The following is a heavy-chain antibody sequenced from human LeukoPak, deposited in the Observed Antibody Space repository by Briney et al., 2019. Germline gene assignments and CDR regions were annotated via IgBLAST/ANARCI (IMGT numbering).Heavy chain of an antibody. V-gene: IGHV1-58*01. Sequence: ASVKVSCKGSSLTFSNSAVRWVRQSRGQRLEWIGWIVVGSGDTNYAQRFQERVTITRDMSINTAYMELSSLSSEDTAVYYCAAGYCTSISCYAAGVWGQGTTVIVSS. CDR3: AAGYCTSISCYAAGV. D-gene: IGHD2-2*01. CDR1: SLTFSNSA. J-gene: IGHJ6*02. CDR2: IVVGSGDT.